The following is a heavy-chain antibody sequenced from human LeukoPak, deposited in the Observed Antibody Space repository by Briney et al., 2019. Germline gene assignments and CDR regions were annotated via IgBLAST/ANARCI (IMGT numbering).Heavy chain of an antibody. Sequence: ASVKVSCKASGYTFTTFGITWVRQAPGQGLEWMGWIGTYNGNTNYAQNLQGRVTMTTDTSTSTAYMELRSLPSDDTAVYYCARVGADCSDGNCYWGQGTLVTVSS. J-gene: IGHJ4*02. V-gene: IGHV1-18*01. CDR3: ARVGADCSDGNCY. CDR1: GYTFTTFG. CDR2: IGTYNGNT. D-gene: IGHD2-15*01.